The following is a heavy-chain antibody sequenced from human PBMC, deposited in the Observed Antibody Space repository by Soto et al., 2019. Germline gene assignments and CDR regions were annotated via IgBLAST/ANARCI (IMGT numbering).Heavy chain of an antibody. CDR3: AHQPKHYGDSDT. J-gene: IGHJ3*01. CDR2: IIPIFGTA. V-gene: IGHV1-69*13. D-gene: IGHD4-17*01. CDR1: GGTFSSYA. Sequence: SVKVSCKASGGTFSSYAITWVRQAPGQGLEWMGGIIPIFGTANYAQKLQGRVTITADESTSTAYMELSSLRSEDTAVYYCAHQPKHYGDSDTWGKGRMVTLSS.